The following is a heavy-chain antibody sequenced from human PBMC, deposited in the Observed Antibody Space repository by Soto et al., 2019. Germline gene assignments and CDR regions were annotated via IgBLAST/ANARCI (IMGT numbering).Heavy chain of an antibody. Sequence: QVQLQESGPGLVKPSETLSLTCTVSGGSISSYYWSWIRQPPGKGLEWIGYIYYSGSTNYNPSLKIRVTISVDTSKNQFSLTLSSVTAADTAVYYCARRHYYDSSGYYCDYWGQGTLVTVSS. CDR2: IYYSGST. V-gene: IGHV4-59*01. J-gene: IGHJ4*02. D-gene: IGHD3-22*01. CDR3: ARRHYYDSSGYYCDY. CDR1: GGSISSYY.